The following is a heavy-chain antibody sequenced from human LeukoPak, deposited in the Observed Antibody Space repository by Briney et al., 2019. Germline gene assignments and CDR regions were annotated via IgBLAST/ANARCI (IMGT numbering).Heavy chain of an antibody. CDR1: GGSISSSSYY. D-gene: IGHD3-22*01. CDR3: ARADYDSSGSYYFDY. Sequence: SETLSLTCTVSGGSISSSSYYWAWIRQPPGKGLEWIGSIYYTGSTNYNPSLKSRVTISVDTSKNQFSLKLSSVTAADTAVYYCARADYDSSGSYYFDYWGQGTLVTVSS. CDR2: IYYTGST. J-gene: IGHJ4*02. V-gene: IGHV4-39*07.